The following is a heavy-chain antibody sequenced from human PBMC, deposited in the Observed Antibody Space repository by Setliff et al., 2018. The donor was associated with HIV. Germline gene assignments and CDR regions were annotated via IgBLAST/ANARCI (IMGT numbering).Heavy chain of an antibody. CDR1: GFSVSTSGVG. D-gene: IGHD3-9*01. V-gene: IGHV2-5*02. Sequence: SGPTLVNPPQTLTLICNISGFSVSTSGVGVGWIRQPPGKALEWLALIYWDDDKRYSPSLKNRLTITKDTSKNQVVLKMTNMDPVDTATYYCARMRYFDWIMIDYWGQGTLVTVSS. CDR2: IYWDDDK. CDR3: ARMRYFDWIMIDY. J-gene: IGHJ4*02.